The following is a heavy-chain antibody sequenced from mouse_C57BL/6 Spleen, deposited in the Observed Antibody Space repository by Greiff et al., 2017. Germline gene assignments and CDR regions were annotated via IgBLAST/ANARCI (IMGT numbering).Heavy chain of an antibody. D-gene: IGHD1-1*01. CDR1: GFTFSDYG. CDR3: ARSSPPFAY. V-gene: IGHV5-17*01. J-gene: IGHJ3*01. Sequence: EVQLQESGGGLVKPGGSLKLSCAASGFTFSDYGMHWVRQAPEKGLEWVAYISSGSSTIYYADTVKGRFTISRDNAKNTLFLQMTSLRSEDTAMYYCARSSPPFAYWGQGTLVTVSA. CDR2: ISSGSSTI.